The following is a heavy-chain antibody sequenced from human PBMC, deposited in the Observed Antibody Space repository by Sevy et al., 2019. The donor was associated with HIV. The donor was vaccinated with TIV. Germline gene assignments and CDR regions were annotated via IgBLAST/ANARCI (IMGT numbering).Heavy chain of an antibody. CDR3: ARRGGREQWLAYYYYYMDV. D-gene: IGHD6-19*01. J-gene: IGHJ6*03. Sequence: GGSLRLSCAASGFTFSSYGMHWVRQAPGKGLEWVAVIWYDGSNKYYADSVKGRFTISRENSKNTLYLQMNSLRAEDTAVYYCARRGGREQWLAYYYYYMDVWGKGTTVTVSS. CDR1: GFTFSSYG. V-gene: IGHV3-33*08. CDR2: IWYDGSNK.